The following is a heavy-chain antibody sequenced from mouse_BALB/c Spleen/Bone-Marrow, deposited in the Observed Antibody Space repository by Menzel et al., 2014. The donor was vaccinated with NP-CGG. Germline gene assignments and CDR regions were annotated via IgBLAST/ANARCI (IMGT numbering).Heavy chain of an antibody. V-gene: IGHV7-3*02. CDR1: GFTFTDYY. Sequence: EVQGAESGGGLVQPGSSLRLSCATSGFTFTDYYMNWVRQPPGKALEWLGFIRNKANGYTTEFSASVKGRFTISRDNSQSILYLQMNTLRAEDSATYYYARYDGYSDNAMDYWGQGTSVTVSS. CDR3: ARYDGYSDNAMDY. CDR2: IRNKANGYTT. D-gene: IGHD2-3*01. J-gene: IGHJ4*01.